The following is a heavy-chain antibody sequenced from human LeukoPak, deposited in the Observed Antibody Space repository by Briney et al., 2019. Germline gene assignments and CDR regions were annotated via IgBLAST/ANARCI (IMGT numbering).Heavy chain of an antibody. V-gene: IGHV3-48*01. Sequence: AGGSLRLSCAASGFTFNTYSMNWVRQAPGKGLEWISYTSDSSGTIYYADSVKGRFTISRDNAKNSLYLQMNSLRAEDTAIYYCTRVGYIDEGIDYWGQGTLVTVSS. CDR3: TRVGYIDEGIDY. D-gene: IGHD5-24*01. CDR2: TSDSSGTI. CDR1: GFTFNTYS. J-gene: IGHJ4*02.